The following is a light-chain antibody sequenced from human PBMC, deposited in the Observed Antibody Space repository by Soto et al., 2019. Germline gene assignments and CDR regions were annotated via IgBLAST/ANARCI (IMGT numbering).Light chain of an antibody. CDR1: QSVSNS. CDR2: GAS. CDR3: QQYTWSPRSIT. J-gene: IGKJ5*01. Sequence: EVVLTQSPGTLSLSPGERATLSCRASQSVSNSLAWYQQKPGQAPRLLIYGASSRVTDFPDRVSGSGSGTDFTPTISRLETEDFAVYYGQQYTWSPRSITFGQGTRLEIK. V-gene: IGKV3-20*01.